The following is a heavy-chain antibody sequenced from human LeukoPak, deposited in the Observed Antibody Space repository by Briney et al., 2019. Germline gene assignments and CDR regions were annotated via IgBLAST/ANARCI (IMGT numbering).Heavy chain of an antibody. J-gene: IGHJ4*02. V-gene: IGHV3-33*01. CDR3: ARSPRPFPWEAGDY. CDR2: IWYDGSNK. D-gene: IGHD1-26*01. CDR1: GFTFSSYG. Sequence: GGSLRLSCAASGFTFSSYGVHWVRQAPGKGLEWVAVIWYDGSNKYYADSVKGRFTISRDNSKNTLYLQMNSLRAEDTAVYYCARSPRPFPWEAGDYWGQGTLVTVSS.